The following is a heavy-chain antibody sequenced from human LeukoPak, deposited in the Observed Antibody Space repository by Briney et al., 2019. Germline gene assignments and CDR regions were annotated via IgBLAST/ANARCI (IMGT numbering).Heavy chain of an antibody. J-gene: IGHJ4*02. CDR2: ISVYNGNT. CDR1: GYTFTSYD. D-gene: IGHD3-22*01. CDR3: ARDLGDYYDSSGYLDY. V-gene: IGHV1-18*01. Sequence: ASVKVSCKASGYTFTSYDIIWVRQAPGQGLEWVGWISVYNGNTNYAQKLQGRVTMTTDTSTSTAYMELRSLRSDDTAVYYCARDLGDYYDSSGYLDYWGQGTLVTVSS.